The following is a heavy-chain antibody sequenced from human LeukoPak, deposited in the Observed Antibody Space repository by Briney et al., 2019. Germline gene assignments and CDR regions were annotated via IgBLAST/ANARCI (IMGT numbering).Heavy chain of an antibody. Sequence: SETLSLTCTVSGGSISSYYWSWIRQPPGKGLEWIGDIYYSGSTNYNPSLKSRVTISVDTSKNQFSLKLSSVTAADTAVYYCARVGDYGDYVEHAFDIWGQGTMVTVSS. V-gene: IGHV4-59*01. J-gene: IGHJ3*02. CDR1: GGSISSYY. CDR3: ARVGDYGDYVEHAFDI. CDR2: IYYSGST. D-gene: IGHD4-17*01.